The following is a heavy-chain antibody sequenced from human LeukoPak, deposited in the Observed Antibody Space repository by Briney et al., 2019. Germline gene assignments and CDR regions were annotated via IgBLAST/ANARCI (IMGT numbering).Heavy chain of an antibody. Sequence: PSETLSLTCNVSGGSISTTTNSWGWAWIRQRPTKGLEWIGSIYYGGSTYYNPSLKSRVTISVDTSKNQFSLKLSSVTAADTAVYYCARVAAPLLAGYCGGDCYVLWGQGTLVTVSS. J-gene: IGHJ4*02. CDR3: ARVAAPLLAGYCGGDCYVL. CDR2: IYYGGST. CDR1: GGSISTTTNS. D-gene: IGHD2-21*02. V-gene: IGHV4-39*07.